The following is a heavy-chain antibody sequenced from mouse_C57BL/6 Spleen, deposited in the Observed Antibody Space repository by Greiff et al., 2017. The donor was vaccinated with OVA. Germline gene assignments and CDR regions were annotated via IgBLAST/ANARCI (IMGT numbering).Heavy chain of an antibody. D-gene: IGHD2-3*01. Sequence: EVQLVESGPGMVKPSQSLSLTCTVTGYSITSGYDWHWIRHFPGNKLEWMGYISYSGSTNYNPSLKSRISITHDTSKNHFFLKLNSVTTEDTATYYCARDFGYYGFAYWGQGTLVTVSA. CDR3: ARDFGYYGFAY. CDR2: ISYSGST. V-gene: IGHV3-1*01. CDR1: GYSITSGYD. J-gene: IGHJ3*01.